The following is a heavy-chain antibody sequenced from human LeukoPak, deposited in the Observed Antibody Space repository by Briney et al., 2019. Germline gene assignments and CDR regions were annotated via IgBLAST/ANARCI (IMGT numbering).Heavy chain of an antibody. CDR2: LNYNGDYT. Sequence: RGSLRLSCVASGLTFSSYAMSWVRQAPGKGLEWVSSLNYNGDYTHYADSVKGRFTISRDNSKNTLFLKMNSLRAEDTAVYFCAKDARRSSGWWFFDHWGQGTLVTVSS. V-gene: IGHV3-23*01. J-gene: IGHJ4*02. CDR3: AKDARRSSGWWFFDH. D-gene: IGHD6-19*01. CDR1: GLTFSSYA.